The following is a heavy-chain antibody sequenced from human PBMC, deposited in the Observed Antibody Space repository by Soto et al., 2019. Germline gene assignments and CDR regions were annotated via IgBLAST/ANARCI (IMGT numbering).Heavy chain of an antibody. J-gene: IGHJ5*02. CDR3: ARLGGYYQPRDT. CDR1: GGSIDSYY. CDR2: VYYTGTT. V-gene: IGHV4-59*08. D-gene: IGHD3-22*01. Sequence: SETLSLTCTVSGGSIDSYYWTWIRQPPGKGLEWIGYVYYTGTTTYSPSLKSRVTISVDTSMNQISLKLSSVTAADTAFYYCARLGGYYQPRDTWGQGTLVTVS.